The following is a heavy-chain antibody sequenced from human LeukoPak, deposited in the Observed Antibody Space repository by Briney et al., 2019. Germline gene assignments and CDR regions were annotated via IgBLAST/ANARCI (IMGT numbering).Heavy chain of an antibody. V-gene: IGHV1-18*01. Sequence: ASVKVSCTASGYTFTNYGISWVRQVPGQGLEWMGWISAYSGNTNYAQKLQDRVTLTIDTSTSTAYMELRSLRSDDTALFYCARDRIASGMDYWGQGTLVTVSS. CDR3: ARDRIASGMDY. CDR1: GYTFTNYG. CDR2: ISAYSGNT. D-gene: IGHD6-13*01. J-gene: IGHJ4*02.